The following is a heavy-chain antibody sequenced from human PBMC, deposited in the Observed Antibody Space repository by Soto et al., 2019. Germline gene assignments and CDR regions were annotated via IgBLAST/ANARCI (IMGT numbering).Heavy chain of an antibody. Sequence: GGSLRLSCAASGFTFSSYAMSWVRQAPGKGLEWVSAISGSGGSTYYADSVKGRFTISRDNSKNTLYLQMNSLRAEDTAVYYCSKLLKGSEFGELLDYFDYWGQGTLVTVSS. J-gene: IGHJ4*02. CDR3: SKLLKGSEFGELLDYFDY. CDR2: ISGSGGST. D-gene: IGHD3-10*01. V-gene: IGHV3-23*01. CDR1: GFTFSSYA.